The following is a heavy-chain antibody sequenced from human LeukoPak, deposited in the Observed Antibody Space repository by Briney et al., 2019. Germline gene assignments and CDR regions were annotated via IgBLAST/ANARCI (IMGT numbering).Heavy chain of an antibody. CDR3: ARQPSVYYYDSSGYFDY. CDR1: GGSISSYY. V-gene: IGHV4-59*01. J-gene: IGHJ4*02. CDR2: IYYSGST. Sequence: SETLSLTCTVSGGSISSYYWSWIRQPPGKGLEWIGYIYYSGSTNYNPSLKSRVTISVDTSKNQFSLKLRSVTAADTAVYYCARQPSVYYYDSSGYFDYWGQGTLVTVSS. D-gene: IGHD3-22*01.